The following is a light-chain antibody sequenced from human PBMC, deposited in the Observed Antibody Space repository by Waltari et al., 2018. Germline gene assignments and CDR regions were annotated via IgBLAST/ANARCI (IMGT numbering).Light chain of an antibody. J-gene: IGKJ1*01. V-gene: IGKV3-20*01. CDR3: QNYVRLPAT. Sequence: EIVLTQSQGTLSLSPGERATLSCRASQRFGSSLAGYQQKPGQAPRLLIYDASRRATGIPDRFSGGGSGTDFSLTLNRLEPEDVAVYYCQNYVRLPATFGQGTKVEVK. CDR1: QRFGSS. CDR2: DAS.